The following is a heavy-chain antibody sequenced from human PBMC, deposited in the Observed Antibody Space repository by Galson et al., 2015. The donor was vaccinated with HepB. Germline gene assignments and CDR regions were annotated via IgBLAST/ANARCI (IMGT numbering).Heavy chain of an antibody. Sequence: SVKVSCKASGGTFSSYTISWVRQAPGQGLEWMGWINPNSGGTNYAQKFQGRVTMTRDTSISTAYMELSRLRSDDTAVYYCAYGYSGYDSLGYWGQGTLVTVSS. CDR3: AYGYSGYDSLGY. CDR2: INPNSGGT. V-gene: IGHV1-2*02. D-gene: IGHD5-12*01. J-gene: IGHJ4*02. CDR1: GGTFSSYT.